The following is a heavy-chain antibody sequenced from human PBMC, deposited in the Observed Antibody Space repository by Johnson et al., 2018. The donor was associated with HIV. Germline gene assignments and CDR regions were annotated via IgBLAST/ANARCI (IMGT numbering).Heavy chain of an antibody. D-gene: IGHD3-22*01. CDR1: GFTFSNYG. CDR3: AKDPAVVPPICFDV. CDR2: IQYDDNNE. V-gene: IGHV3-30*02. Sequence: QEQLVESGGDVVQPGGSLRLSCAASGFTFSNYGFHWVRQAPGKGLEWVAFIQYDDNNEYYADSVKGRFTMSRDNSKNRLFLQMNSLRAEDTAVYYCAKDPAVVPPICFDVWGQGTVVTVSS. J-gene: IGHJ3*01.